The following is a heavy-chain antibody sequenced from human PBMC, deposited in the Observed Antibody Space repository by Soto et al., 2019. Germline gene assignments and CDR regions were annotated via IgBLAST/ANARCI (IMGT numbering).Heavy chain of an antibody. V-gene: IGHV3-53*02. Sequence: EVQLEETGGGLIQPGGSLSLSCAASGFAVSSNHMSWVRQAPGKGLEWVTLIQSDGGTYGGDTYYADSVKGRFTSTRDNSKNTKHQQKNSLRAEDSALYYCARDLGRTPGDDWGQGTLVTVSS. CDR3: ARDLGRTPGDD. CDR1: GFAVSSNH. CDR2: IQSDGGTYGGDT. J-gene: IGHJ4*02.